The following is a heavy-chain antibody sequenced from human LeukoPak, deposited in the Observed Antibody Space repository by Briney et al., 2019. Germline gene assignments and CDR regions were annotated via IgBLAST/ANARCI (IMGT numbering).Heavy chain of an antibody. D-gene: IGHD5-24*01. Sequence: GGSLRLSCAASGFTFSSSAMSWVRQAPGKGLEWVSTISGSGDRTYYADSMKGRFTISRDNSKNTLYLQMNSLRAEDTAVYYCARPRGNVEMATNPFDYWGQGTLVTVSS. CDR3: ARPRGNVEMATNPFDY. CDR2: ISGSGDRT. V-gene: IGHV3-23*01. J-gene: IGHJ4*02. CDR1: GFTFSSSA.